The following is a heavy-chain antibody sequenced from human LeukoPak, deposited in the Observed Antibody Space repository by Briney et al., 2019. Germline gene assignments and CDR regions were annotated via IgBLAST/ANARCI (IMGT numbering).Heavy chain of an antibody. J-gene: IGHJ5*02. D-gene: IGHD6-13*01. CDR1: GGSFSGYY. CDR3: ARGRSSSWYWGNWFDP. CDR2: INHSGST. V-gene: IGHV4-34*01. Sequence: PSETLSLTCAVYGGSFSGYYWSWIRQPPGKGLEWIGEINHSGSTNYNPSLKSRVTISVDTSKSQFSLKLSSVTAADTAVYYCARGRSSSWYWGNWFDPWGQGTLVTVSS.